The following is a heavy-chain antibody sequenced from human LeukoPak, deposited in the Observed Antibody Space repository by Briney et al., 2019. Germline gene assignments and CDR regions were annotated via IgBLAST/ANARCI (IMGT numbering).Heavy chain of an antibody. CDR2: ISPSGDIT. CDR1: GFTFSNHG. D-gene: IGHD3-10*01. CDR3: TRDGDTVLTRGYYYYMDV. Sequence: GGSLRLSCAASGFTFSNHGMNWVRQAPGKGLEWVSGISPSGDITYYADSVKGRFTISRDNAKKSLNLQMNSLRAEDTAVYYCTRDGDTVLTRGYYYYMDVWGKGTTVTVSS. V-gene: IGHV3-21*01. J-gene: IGHJ6*03.